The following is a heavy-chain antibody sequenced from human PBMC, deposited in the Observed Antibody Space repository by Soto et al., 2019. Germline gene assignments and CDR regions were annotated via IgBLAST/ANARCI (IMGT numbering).Heavy chain of an antibody. CDR2: IGTAGDP. J-gene: IGHJ4*02. CDR3: ARGSHLGSYGYFDY. Sequence: GALRLSCAASGFTFSNYDMHWVRQATGKGLEWVSSIGTAGDPYYPGSVKGRFTISRENAKNSLYLQLSSLRAGDTAVYYRARGSHLGSYGYFDYWGQGTLVTVSS. CDR1: GFTFSNYD. D-gene: IGHD1-26*01. V-gene: IGHV3-13*05.